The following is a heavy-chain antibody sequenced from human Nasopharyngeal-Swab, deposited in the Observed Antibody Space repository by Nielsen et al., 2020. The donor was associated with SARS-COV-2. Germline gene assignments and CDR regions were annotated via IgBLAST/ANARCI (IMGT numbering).Heavy chain of an antibody. D-gene: IGHD3-16*01. CDR2: ISYEGSLK. CDR3: ARRRPILHLGEFSSSFDS. V-gene: IGHV3-30*03. Sequence: GGSLRLSCAASGFTFSTAWMSWVRQAPGKGLEWVALISYEGSLKYYADSVKGRFTISRDSSKNTVYLQMNSLRPEDTAVYYCARRRPILHLGEFSSSFDSWGQGTLVTVSS. J-gene: IGHJ4*02. CDR1: GFTFSTAW.